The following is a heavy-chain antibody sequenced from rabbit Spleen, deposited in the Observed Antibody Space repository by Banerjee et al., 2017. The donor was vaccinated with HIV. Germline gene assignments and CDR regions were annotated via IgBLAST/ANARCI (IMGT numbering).Heavy chain of an antibody. CDR2: IAGSSSGFT. D-gene: IGHD1-1*01. V-gene: IGHV1S45*01. Sequence: QEKLVESGGGLVQPEGSLTLTCTASGVSFSFNNYMCWVRQAPGKGLEWISCIAGSSSGFTYSATWAKGRFTCSKTSSTTVTLQMTSPTVADTATYFCARDTSSSFSSYGMDLWGPGTLVTVS. CDR3: ARDTSSSFSSYGMDL. CDR1: GVSFSFNNY. J-gene: IGHJ6*01.